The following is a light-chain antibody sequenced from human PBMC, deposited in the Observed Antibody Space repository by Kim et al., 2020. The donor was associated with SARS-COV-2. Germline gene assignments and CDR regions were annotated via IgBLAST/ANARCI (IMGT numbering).Light chain of an antibody. Sequence: DIQLTQSPSFLSASVGDRVTITCRASQGISSYLAWYQQKPGKAPKLLIYAASTLQSVVPSRFSGSGSGTEFTLTISSLQPEDFATYYCQQLNSYPRRTLGGGTKLEI. J-gene: IGKJ4*01. CDR2: AAS. CDR1: QGISSY. V-gene: IGKV1-9*01. CDR3: QQLNSYPRRT.